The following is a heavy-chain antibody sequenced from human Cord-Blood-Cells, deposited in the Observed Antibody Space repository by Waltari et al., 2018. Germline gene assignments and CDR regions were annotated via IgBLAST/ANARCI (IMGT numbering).Heavy chain of an antibody. Sequence: TNYNPSLKSRVTISVDKSKNQFSLKLSSVTAADTAVYYCVRNWNDDYYYGMDVWGQGTTVTVSS. V-gene: IGHV4-4*02. CDR2: T. CDR3: VRNWNDDYYYGMDV. D-gene: IGHD1-1*01. J-gene: IGHJ6*02.